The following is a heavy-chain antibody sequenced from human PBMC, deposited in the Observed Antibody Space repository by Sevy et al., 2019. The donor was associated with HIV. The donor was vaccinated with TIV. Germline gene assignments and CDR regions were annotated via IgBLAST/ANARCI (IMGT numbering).Heavy chain of an antibody. Sequence: GGSLRLSCTASGFTFSSYEMNWVRQAPGKGLEWVSYISNSGSNINYSDSVKGRFTISRDNAKNSLYLQMNSLRAEDTAVYYCARDLPPSATTVAHFDYWGRGTLVTVSS. CDR2: ISNSGSNI. V-gene: IGHV3-48*03. CDR3: ARDLPPSATTVAHFDY. CDR1: GFTFSSYE. J-gene: IGHJ4*02. D-gene: IGHD4-17*01.